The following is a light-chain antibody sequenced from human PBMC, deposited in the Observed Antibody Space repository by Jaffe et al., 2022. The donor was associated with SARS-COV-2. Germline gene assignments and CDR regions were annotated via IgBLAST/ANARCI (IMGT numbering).Light chain of an antibody. J-gene: IGKJ1*01. CDR2: GAS. Sequence: EIVLTQSPGTLSLSPGERATLSCRASQSVSSSYLAWYQQKPGQAPRLVIYGASSRATGIPDRFSGSASGTDFTLTISRLEPEDFAVYYCQQYDNSPLWTFGQGTKVESK. CDR3: QQYDNSPLWT. CDR1: QSVSSSY. V-gene: IGKV3-20*01.